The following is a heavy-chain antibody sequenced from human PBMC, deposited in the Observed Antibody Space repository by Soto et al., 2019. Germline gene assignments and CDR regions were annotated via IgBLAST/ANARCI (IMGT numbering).Heavy chain of an antibody. V-gene: IGHV4-34*01. CDR3: AGRGGYCSGGSCQKNYYGMDV. D-gene: IGHD2-15*01. CDR1: GGSFSGYY. J-gene: IGHJ6*02. Sequence: SETLSLTCAVYGGSFSGYYWSWIRQPPGKGLEWIGEINHSGSTNYNPSLKSRVTISVDTSKNQFSLKLSSVTAADTAVYYCAGRGGYCSGGSCQKNYYGMDVWGQGTTVTVSS. CDR2: INHSGST.